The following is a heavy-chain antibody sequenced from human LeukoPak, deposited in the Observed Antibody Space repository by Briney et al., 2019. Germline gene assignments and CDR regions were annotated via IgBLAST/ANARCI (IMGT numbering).Heavy chain of an antibody. V-gene: IGHV3-13*01. Sequence: PGGSLRPSCAASGFTFSSYDTDCVRQATGKGLEWVSAIGTAGDTYYPGSVKGRFTISTENAKNSLYLQMNSLRAGDTAVYYCARGGPDTPECYFDYWGQGTLVTVSS. CDR2: IGTAGDT. CDR3: ARGGPDTPECYFDY. D-gene: IGHD3-3*01. CDR1: GFTFSSYD. J-gene: IGHJ4*02.